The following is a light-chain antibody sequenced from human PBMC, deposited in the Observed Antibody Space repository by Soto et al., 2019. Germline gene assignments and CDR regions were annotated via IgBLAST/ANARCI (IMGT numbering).Light chain of an antibody. J-gene: IGKJ1*01. CDR3: QQYYRPWT. V-gene: IGKV4-1*01. CDR1: QSVLYSSNNKNY. CDR2: WAS. Sequence: DIVMTQSPDSLAVSLGERATINCKSSQSVLYSSNNKNYLAWYQQKPGQPPKLLIYWASTRESGVPDRFSGSGSATDFTLTISSLQAADVAVYYCQQYYRPWTFGQGTKVEIK.